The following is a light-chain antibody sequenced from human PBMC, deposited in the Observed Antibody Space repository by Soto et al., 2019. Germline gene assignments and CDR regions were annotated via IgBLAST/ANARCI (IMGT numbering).Light chain of an antibody. CDR1: QSISSW. CDR3: QQYNSYSIT. Sequence: EIQVTQYTSTLSASVGDRVTITCRASQSISSWLAWYQQKPGKAPKLLIYDASSLESGVPSRFSGSGSGTEFTLTISSLQPDDFATYYCQQYNSYSITSGQRTRLEIK. V-gene: IGKV1-5*01. CDR2: DAS. J-gene: IGKJ5*01.